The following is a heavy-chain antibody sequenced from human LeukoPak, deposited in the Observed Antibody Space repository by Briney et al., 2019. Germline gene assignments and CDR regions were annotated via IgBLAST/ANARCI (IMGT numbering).Heavy chain of an antibody. Sequence: GGSLRLSCAASGFTFSSYEMNWVRQAPGKGLEWLSYISSSGSTIFHADSVKGRFTISRDNAKNSLYLQLNSLRAEDTAVYYCARDYRTDYWGQGTLVTVSS. CDR1: GFTFSSYE. J-gene: IGHJ4*02. CDR2: ISSSGSTI. V-gene: IGHV3-48*03. CDR3: ARDYRTDY. D-gene: IGHD1-14*01.